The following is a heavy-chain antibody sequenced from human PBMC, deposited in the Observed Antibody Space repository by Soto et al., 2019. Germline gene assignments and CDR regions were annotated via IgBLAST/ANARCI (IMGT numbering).Heavy chain of an antibody. V-gene: IGHV3-21*01. CDR3: ARDRGYDAHDYYYNAMDV. Sequence: GSLWLSGVASGFSLRSYTAGWVRQAPGKGLEWVSAIRGFSPYTFYADSVKGRFTISRDNAKNSLYLQMNSLRDEDTAVYYCARDRGYDAHDYYYNAMDVWGQGTMGTVSS. D-gene: IGHD3-3*01. CDR1: GFSLRSYT. CDR2: IRGFSPYT. J-gene: IGHJ6*02.